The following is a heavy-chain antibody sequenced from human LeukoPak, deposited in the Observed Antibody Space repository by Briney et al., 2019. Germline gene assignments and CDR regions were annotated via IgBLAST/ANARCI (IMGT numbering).Heavy chain of an antibody. CDR2: IIPIFGTA. J-gene: IGHJ6*02. Sequence: SVRVSCKASGGTFSSYAISWVRQAPGQGLEWMGGIIPIFGTANYAQKFQGRVTITADESTSTAYMELSSLRSEDTAVYYCARWSIAARFDYYYGMDVWGQGTTVTVSS. CDR1: GGTFSSYA. D-gene: IGHD6-6*01. CDR3: ARWSIAARFDYYYGMDV. V-gene: IGHV1-69*13.